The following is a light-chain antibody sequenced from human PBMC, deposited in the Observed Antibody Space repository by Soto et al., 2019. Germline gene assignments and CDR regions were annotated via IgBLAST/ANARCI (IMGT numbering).Light chain of an antibody. CDR3: SAYTARSTLV. CDR2: EVR. Sequence: QSVLTQPASVSGSAGQSITISCSGTMRDVGAYNLVSWYQQHPGTAPKLIIYEVRNRPSGISSRFSGSRSGNTASLTISGLQSEDEGAYYCSAYTARSTLVFDGGTK. V-gene: IGLV2-14*01. CDR1: MRDVGAYNL. J-gene: IGLJ3*02.